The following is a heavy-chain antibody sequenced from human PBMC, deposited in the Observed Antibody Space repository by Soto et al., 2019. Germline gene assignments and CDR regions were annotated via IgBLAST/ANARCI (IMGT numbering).Heavy chain of an antibody. V-gene: IGHV6-1*01. D-gene: IGHD3-10*01. J-gene: IGHJ4*02. Sequence: PSQTLSLTCAISGDSVSSNSAAWNWIRQSPSRGLEWLGRTYYRSKWYNDYAVSVKSRITINPDTSKNQFSLQLNSVTPEDTAVYYCARDLSRFGDLSNPFAYWGQGTLVTVSS. CDR3: ARDLSRFGDLSNPFAY. CDR2: TYYRSKWYN. CDR1: GDSVSSNSAA.